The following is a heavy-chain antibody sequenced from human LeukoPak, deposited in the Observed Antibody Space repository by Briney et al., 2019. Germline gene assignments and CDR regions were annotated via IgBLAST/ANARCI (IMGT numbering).Heavy chain of an antibody. V-gene: IGHV1-2*02. CDR3: VRDLGSRPLIIFFDY. CDR1: GYTFTGYY. J-gene: IGHJ4*02. D-gene: IGHD2/OR15-2a*01. CDR2: INPNSGGT. Sequence: ASVKVSCKASGYTFTGYYMYWVRQAPGQGLEWMGWINPNSGGTDYAQKFQGRVTMTRDTSISTAYMELRSLRSDDTAVYYCVRDLGSRPLIIFFDYWGQGTLVTVSS.